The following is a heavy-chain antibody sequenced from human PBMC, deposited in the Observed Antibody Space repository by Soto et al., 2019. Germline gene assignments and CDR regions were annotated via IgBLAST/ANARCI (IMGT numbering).Heavy chain of an antibody. CDR1: GFTFSSYG. D-gene: IGHD3-10*01. J-gene: IGHJ6*02. Sequence: GGSLRLSCAASGFTFSSYGMHWVRQAPGKGLEWVAVIWYDGSNKYYADSVKGRFTISRDNSKNTLYLQMNSLRAEDTAVYYCARETGPMVRGVIITWGFYYGMDVWGQGTTVTVSS. CDR3: ARETGPMVRGVIITWGFYYGMDV. V-gene: IGHV3-33*01. CDR2: IWYDGSNK.